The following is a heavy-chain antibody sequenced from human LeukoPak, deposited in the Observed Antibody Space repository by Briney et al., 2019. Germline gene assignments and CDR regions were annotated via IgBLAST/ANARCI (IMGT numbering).Heavy chain of an antibody. CDR1: GFTFDDYA. CDR2: ISWNSGSI. V-gene: IGHV3-9*01. Sequence: SGGSLRLSCAASGFTFDDYAMHWVRQAPGKGLEWVSGISWNSGSIGYADSVKGRFTISRDNAKNSLYLQMNSLRAEDTALYYCAKEDGDPYGFDPWGQGTLVTVSS. J-gene: IGHJ5*02. CDR3: AKEDGDPYGFDP. D-gene: IGHD4-17*01.